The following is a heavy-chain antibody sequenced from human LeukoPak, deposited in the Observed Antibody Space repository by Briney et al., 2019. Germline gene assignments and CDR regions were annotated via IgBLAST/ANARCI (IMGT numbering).Heavy chain of an antibody. D-gene: IGHD3-3*01. J-gene: IGHJ4*02. CDR3: ARSVLEWYYFDY. V-gene: IGHV3-53*01. CDR2: IYSGGST. CDR1: GFTVSSNY. Sequence: PGGSLRLSCAASGFTVSSNYMSWVRQAPGKGLEWVSVIYSGGSTYYADSVKGRFTISRDNSKNTFYLQMNSLRAEDTAVYYCARSVLEWYYFDYWGQGTLVTVSS.